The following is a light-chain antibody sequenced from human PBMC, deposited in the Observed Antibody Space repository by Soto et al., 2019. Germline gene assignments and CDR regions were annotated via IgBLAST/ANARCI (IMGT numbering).Light chain of an antibody. V-gene: IGKV3-11*01. Sequence: EIVLTQSPATLSLSPGERATLSCRASRSVRSYLAWYQQKPGQAPRLLIYDASNRAAGIPARFSGSGSGTDFTLTISNLEPEDFAVYYCQQRYAWPPITFGQGTRLEIK. J-gene: IGKJ5*01. CDR3: QQRYAWPPIT. CDR1: RSVRSY. CDR2: DAS.